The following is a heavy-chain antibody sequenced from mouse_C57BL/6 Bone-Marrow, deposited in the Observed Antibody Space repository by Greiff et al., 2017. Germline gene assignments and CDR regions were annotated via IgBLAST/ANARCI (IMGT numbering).Heavy chain of an antibody. CDR1: W. CDR3: VRLWYFDV. CDR2: IHPNSGST. V-gene: IGHV1-64*01. J-gene: IGHJ1*03. Sequence: VKLQQPGAELVKPGASVKLSYWMHWVKQRPGQGLEWIGMIHPNSGSTNYNEKFKSKATLTVDKSSSTAYKQLSSLTSEDSAVYYCVRLWYFDVWGTGTTVTVSS.